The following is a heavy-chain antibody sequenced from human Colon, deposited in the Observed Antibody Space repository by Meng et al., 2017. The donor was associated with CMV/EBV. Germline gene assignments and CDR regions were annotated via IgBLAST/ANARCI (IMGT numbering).Heavy chain of an antibody. J-gene: IGHJ5*02. CDR1: GFGFSGYW. V-gene: IGHV3-74*01. Sequence: GESLKISCAASGFGFSGYWMHWARQAPGKGLVWISRINNDGTNTIYADSVKGRFTISRDNAKNTLYLQMNTLRAEDTAVYYCVRENGVDASRGNRFDPWGQGTLVTV. CDR2: INNDGTNT. CDR3: VRENGVDASRGNRFDP. D-gene: IGHD3-3*01.